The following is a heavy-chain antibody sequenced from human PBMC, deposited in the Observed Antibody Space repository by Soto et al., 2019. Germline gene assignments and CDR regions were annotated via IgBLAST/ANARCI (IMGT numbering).Heavy chain of an antibody. J-gene: IGHJ6*03. CDR1: GGSISSSSYY. Sequence: SETLSLTCTVSGGSISSSSYYWGWIRQPPGKGLEWIGSIYYSGSTYYNPSLKSRVTISVDTSKNQFSLKLSSVTAADTAVYYCAGQYCTNGVCHWDCYYYYDMDVWGKGTTVTGSS. D-gene: IGHD2-8*01. V-gene: IGHV4-39*01. CDR2: IYYSGST. CDR3: AGQYCTNGVCHWDCYYYYDMDV.